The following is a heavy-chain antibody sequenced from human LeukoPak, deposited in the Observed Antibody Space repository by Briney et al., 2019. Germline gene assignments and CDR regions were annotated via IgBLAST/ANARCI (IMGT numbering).Heavy chain of an antibody. D-gene: IGHD6-19*01. CDR3: AKDGPSIAVAGNQYFDL. J-gene: IGHJ2*01. V-gene: IGHV3-23*01. CDR2: ISGSGGST. CDR1: GFTFSSYA. Sequence: GGSLRLSCAASGFTFSSYAMSWVRQAPGKGLEWVSVISGSGGSTNYADYVKGGFTISRDNSKNTLYLQMNSLRAEDTAVYYCAKDGPSIAVAGNQYFDLWGRGTLVTVSS.